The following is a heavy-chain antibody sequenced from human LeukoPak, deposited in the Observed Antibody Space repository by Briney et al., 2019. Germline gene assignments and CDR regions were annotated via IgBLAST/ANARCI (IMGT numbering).Heavy chain of an antibody. D-gene: IGHD3-9*01. CDR3: ARSGMEHYDILTGVNNGGPEKNWFDP. J-gene: IGHJ5*02. CDR2: IYYSGST. Sequence: SETLSLTCTVSGGSISSYYWSLVRQPPGKGLEWVGYIYYSGSTKYHPSLKSRVTISVDTSKNQFALKLSSVTAADTAVYYCARSGMEHYDILTGVNNGGPEKNWFDPWGQGTLVTVSS. V-gene: IGHV4-59*01. CDR1: GGSISSYY.